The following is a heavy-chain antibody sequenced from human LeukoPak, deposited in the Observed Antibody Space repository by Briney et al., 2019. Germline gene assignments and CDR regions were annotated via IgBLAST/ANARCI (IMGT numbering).Heavy chain of an antibody. CDR2: INLYSGGA. D-gene: IGHD2-15*01. CDR3: ARDILGRSNGGSSYFGMEV. V-gene: IGHV1-2*04. J-gene: IGHJ6*02. CDR1: GYTFTDYY. Sequence: ASVKVSCKASGYTFTDYYMHWVRQAPGQGLEWMGCINLYSGGAHYAQKFQDWLSMTRDTSINTAYMELSSLRSDDTAVYYCARDILGRSNGGSSYFGMEVWGQGTTVTVSS.